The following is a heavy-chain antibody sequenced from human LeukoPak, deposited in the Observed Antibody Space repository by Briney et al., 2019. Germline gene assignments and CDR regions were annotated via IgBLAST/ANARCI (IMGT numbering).Heavy chain of an antibody. CDR1: GGSISSSSYY. Sequence: PSGTLSLTCTVSGGSISSSSYYWAWIRRPPGKGLEWIGNIYHTGNTYSTSSLKSRVTISVDTSNNQFSLRLTSVTAADTAIYYCARHRCNAGNCYSRATCLAPWGQGTLVTVSS. CDR2: IYHTGNT. CDR3: ARHRCNAGNCYSRATCLAP. J-gene: IGHJ5*02. D-gene: IGHD2-15*01. V-gene: IGHV4-39*01.